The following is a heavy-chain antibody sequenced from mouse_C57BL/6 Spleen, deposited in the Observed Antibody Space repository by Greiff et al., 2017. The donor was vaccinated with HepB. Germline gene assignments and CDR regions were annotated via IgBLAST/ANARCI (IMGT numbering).Heavy chain of an antibody. V-gene: IGHV1-80*01. CDR3: ARALSYSNYPYYFDY. Sequence: VQLQQSGAELVKPGASVKISCKASGYAFSSYWMNWVKQRPGKGLEGIGQIYPGDGDTNYNGKFKGKATLTADKSSSTAYMKLSSLTSEDSAVYFCARALSYSNYPYYFDYWGQGTTLTVSS. J-gene: IGHJ2*01. D-gene: IGHD2-5*01. CDR1: GYAFSSYW. CDR2: IYPGDGDT.